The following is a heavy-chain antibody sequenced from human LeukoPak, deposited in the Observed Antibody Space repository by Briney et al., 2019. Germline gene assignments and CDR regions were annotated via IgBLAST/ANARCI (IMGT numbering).Heavy chain of an antibody. V-gene: IGHV4-59*01. CDR1: GGSISSYY. CDR3: AREMVGERGWFDP. Sequence: SETLSLTCTVSGGSISSYYWSWIRQPPGKVLEWIGYIYYSGSTNYNPSLRSRVTISVDTSKNQFSLKLSSVTAADTAVYYCAREMVGERGWFDPWGQGTLSPSPQ. D-gene: IGHD2-15*01. CDR2: IYYSGST. J-gene: IGHJ5*02.